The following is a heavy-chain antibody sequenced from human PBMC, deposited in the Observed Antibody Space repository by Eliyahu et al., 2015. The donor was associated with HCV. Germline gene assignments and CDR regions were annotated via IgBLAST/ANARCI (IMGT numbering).Heavy chain of an antibody. J-gene: IGHJ4*02. Sequence: EVQVEESGGGLVKPGGSLRLSCVASGFTFXDAWMXWVRQTPGKGLGWVGRIKSRTYGGTIDYAAPVKGRFAISRDDSKNMMYLQMNSLKTEDTGIYYCSTDGGVMARTVFDYWGQGTLVTVSS. CDR2: IKSRTYGGTI. V-gene: IGHV3-15*01. CDR1: GFTFXDAW. D-gene: IGHD3-16*01. CDR3: STDGGVMARTVFDY.